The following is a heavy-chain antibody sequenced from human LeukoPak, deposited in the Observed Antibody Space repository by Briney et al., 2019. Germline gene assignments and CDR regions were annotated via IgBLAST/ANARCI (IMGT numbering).Heavy chain of an antibody. CDR3: AILGCSGSDYFTDY. D-gene: IGHD5-12*01. Sequence: SETLSLTCSVSGGSISRSRCYWGWSRQPPGKGLEWIGTIYNNGDTYYNPSLKSRLTISVDTSKNQFSLELTSVTAADTAVYYCAILGCSGSDYFTDYWGQGTLVTVSS. J-gene: IGHJ4*02. CDR1: GGSISRSRCY. CDR2: IYNNGDT. V-gene: IGHV4-39*01.